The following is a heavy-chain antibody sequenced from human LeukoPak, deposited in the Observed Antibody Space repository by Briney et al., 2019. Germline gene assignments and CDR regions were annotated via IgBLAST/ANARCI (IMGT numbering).Heavy chain of an antibody. D-gene: IGHD6-19*01. V-gene: IGHV4-59*08. CDR3: ARRLAVTGSPAFDI. CDR2: IYSSGST. J-gene: IGHJ3*02. CDR1: GGSISSYY. Sequence: SETLSLTCAVSGGSISSYYWSWIRQPPGKGLEWFGYIYSSGSTNYNPSLKSRVTMSVDTSMHQFSLKLSSVTDTDTAVYYCARRLAVTGSPAFDIWGQGTMVTVSS.